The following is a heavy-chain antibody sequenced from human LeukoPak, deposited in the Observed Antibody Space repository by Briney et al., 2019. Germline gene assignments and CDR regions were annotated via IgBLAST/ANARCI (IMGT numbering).Heavy chain of an antibody. J-gene: IGHJ4*02. D-gene: IGHD3-10*01. CDR2: LSGSGGGS. CDR3: AKRGVVTRVILVGFHKEAYYFDS. Sequence: PGGYLSCNCAVSGITLSNYGMSWFRQAPGKGLVWVAGLSGSGGGSNYADSVKDRFTITRDDAKTTLYLQMNSLRAEDTAVYFCAKRGVVTRVILVGFHKEAYYFDSWGQGALVTVSS. V-gene: IGHV3-23*01. CDR1: GITLSNYG.